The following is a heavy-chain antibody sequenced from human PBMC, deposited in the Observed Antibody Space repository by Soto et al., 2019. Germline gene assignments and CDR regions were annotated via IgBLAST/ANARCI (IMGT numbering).Heavy chain of an antibody. Sequence: EVQLVESGGGFVQPGGSLRLSCAASGYIFSSYNMNWVRQAPGKGLEWVSYISSGSSNIYNADSVKGRFTISRDNAKNSLYLQMNSLRPEDTAVYYCVRDGMRSGSYQYHYYMDVWGIGTTVTVSS. CDR1: GYIFSSYN. J-gene: IGHJ6*03. CDR2: ISSGSSNI. V-gene: IGHV3-48*01. CDR3: VRDGMRSGSYQYHYYMDV. D-gene: IGHD3-10*01.